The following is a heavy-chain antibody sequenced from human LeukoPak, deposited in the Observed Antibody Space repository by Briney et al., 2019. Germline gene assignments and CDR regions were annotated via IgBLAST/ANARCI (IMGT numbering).Heavy chain of an antibody. CDR2: TKPDGSAE. D-gene: IGHD3-9*01. Sequence: GGSLRLSCAASGFTFRNYWMGWVRQAPGKGLEWVANTKPDGSAEYYADSVRGRFTTSRDNANNFLYLQMNRLRAEDTAVYYCAREEGFYILTFYGMDVWGQGTTVTVSS. J-gene: IGHJ6*02. CDR1: GFTFRNYW. V-gene: IGHV3-7*01. CDR3: AREEGFYILTFYGMDV.